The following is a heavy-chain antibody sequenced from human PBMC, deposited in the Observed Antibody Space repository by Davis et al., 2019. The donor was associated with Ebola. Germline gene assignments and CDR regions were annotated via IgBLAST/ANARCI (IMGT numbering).Heavy chain of an antibody. CDR2: TYYRSKWYN. CDR1: GDSVSSNIAA. CDR3: VRDSAAGKVDY. J-gene: IGHJ4*02. Sequence: SETLSLTCAISGDSVSSNIAAWSWIRQSPSRGFEWLGRTYYRSKWYNDYAVSVKSRIIINPDTSKNQFSLQLNSVTPEDTAVYYCVRDSAAGKVDYWGQGTLVTVSS. D-gene: IGHD6-13*01. V-gene: IGHV6-1*01.